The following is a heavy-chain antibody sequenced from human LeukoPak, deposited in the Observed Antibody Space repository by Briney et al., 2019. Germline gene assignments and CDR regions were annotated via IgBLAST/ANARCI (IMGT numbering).Heavy chain of an antibody. D-gene: IGHD6-19*01. Sequence: PSETLSLTCTVAGGSISSSTYYWGWIRQPPGKGLEWIGSIYYSGSTYYNPSLKSRVTISVDTSKNQFSLKLSSVTAADTAVYYCARDIGIAVAGTGDYWGQGTLVTVSS. J-gene: IGHJ4*02. CDR1: GGSISSSTYY. V-gene: IGHV4-39*01. CDR3: ARDIGIAVAGTGDY. CDR2: IYYSGST.